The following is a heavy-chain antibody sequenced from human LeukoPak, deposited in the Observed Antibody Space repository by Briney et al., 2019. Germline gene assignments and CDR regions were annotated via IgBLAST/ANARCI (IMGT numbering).Heavy chain of an antibody. V-gene: IGHV3-21*01. Sequence: GGSLRLSCGASGFTFSSYTMNWVRQAPGKGLEWVSSISSSSSYIYYADSVKGRFTISRDNAKNSLYLQMNSLRAEDTAVYYCAILTGYYSPIDYWGQGTLVTVSS. D-gene: IGHD3-9*01. J-gene: IGHJ4*02. CDR3: AILTGYYSPIDY. CDR2: ISSSSSYI. CDR1: GFTFSSYT.